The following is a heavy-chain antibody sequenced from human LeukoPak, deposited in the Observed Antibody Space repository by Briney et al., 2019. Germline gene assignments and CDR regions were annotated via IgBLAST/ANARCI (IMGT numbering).Heavy chain of an antibody. V-gene: IGHV1-2*02. CDR1: GYTFTGYY. J-gene: IGHJ3*02. CDR2: INPNSGGT. Sequence: ASVKVSCKASGYTFTGYYMHWVRQAPGQGLEWMGWINPNSGGTNYAQKFQGRVTMTRDTSISTAYMELSRLRSDDTAVYYCARVLATVTPEGDAFDIWGQGTMVTVSS. D-gene: IGHD4-17*01. CDR3: ARVLATVTPEGDAFDI.